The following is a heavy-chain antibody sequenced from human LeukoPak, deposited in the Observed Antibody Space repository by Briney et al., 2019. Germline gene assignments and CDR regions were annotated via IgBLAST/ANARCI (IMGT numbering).Heavy chain of an antibody. Sequence: GAAVKASCKASGYAFTSYGISWVRQAPVQGLEWMGWISAYNGNTNYAQKLQGRVTMTTDTSRSTAYMELRSLRSDDTAVYYCARDWGTVVVPAAIGYWGQGTLVTVSS. V-gene: IGHV1-18*01. CDR1: GYAFTSYG. CDR3: ARDWGTVVVPAAIGY. CDR2: ISAYNGNT. D-gene: IGHD2-2*01. J-gene: IGHJ4*02.